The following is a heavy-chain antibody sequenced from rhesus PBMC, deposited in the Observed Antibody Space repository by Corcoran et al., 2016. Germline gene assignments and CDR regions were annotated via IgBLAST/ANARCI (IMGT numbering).Heavy chain of an antibody. CDR1: GGSISGYYY. Sequence: QVQLQESGPGLVKPSETLSLTCTVSGGSISGYYYWSWSRQPPGTGLVWIGGIYGNSASTNYNPSLKGRVTISKDTSKHPFSLKLSSVTAADTAVYYCASGVAWTNGKFDYWGQGVLVTVSS. D-gene: IGHD1-20*01. CDR2: IYGNSAST. V-gene: IGHV4-143*01. CDR3: ASGVAWTNGKFDY. J-gene: IGHJ4*01.